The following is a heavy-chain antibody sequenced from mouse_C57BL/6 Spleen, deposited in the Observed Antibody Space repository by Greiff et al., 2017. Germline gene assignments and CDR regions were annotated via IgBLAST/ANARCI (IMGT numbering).Heavy chain of an antibody. Sequence: DVKLVESGPELVKPGASVKISCKASGYSFTGYYMNWVKQSPEKSLEWIGEINPSTGGTTYNQKFKAKATLTVDKSSSTAYMQLKSLTSEDSAVYYCARGKLDYDEEAGFAYWGQGTLVTVSA. V-gene: IGHV1-42*01. CDR1: GYSFTGYY. D-gene: IGHD2-4*01. CDR2: INPSTGGT. CDR3: ARGKLDYDEEAGFAY. J-gene: IGHJ3*01.